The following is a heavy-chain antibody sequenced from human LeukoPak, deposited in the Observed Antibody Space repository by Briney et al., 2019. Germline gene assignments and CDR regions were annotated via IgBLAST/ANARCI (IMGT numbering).Heavy chain of an antibody. V-gene: IGHV1-2*02. D-gene: IGHD3-22*01. CDR3: ARYQDDSSGDIAFDI. CDR2: INPNSGGT. Sequence: VASVKVSCKASGYTFSDYYLHWVRQAPGQGLEWMGWINPNSGGTKYAQKFQGRVTMTRDTSISTGYMELSRLGSDDTAVYYCARYQDDSSGDIAFDIWGQGTIVTVSS. CDR1: GYTFSDYY. J-gene: IGHJ3*02.